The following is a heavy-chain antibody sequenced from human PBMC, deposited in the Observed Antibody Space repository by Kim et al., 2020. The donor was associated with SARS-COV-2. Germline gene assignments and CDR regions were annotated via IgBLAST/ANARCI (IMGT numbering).Heavy chain of an antibody. D-gene: IGHD2-15*01. Sequence: GGSLRLSCAASGFTFSNYWMTWVRQAPGKGLEWVANIKQDGNEKYYVDSVKGRFTISRDNAKNSLFLQMNSLRAEDTAVYYCATYSQGWGQGTLVTVSS. V-gene: IGHV3-7*01. J-gene: IGHJ4*02. CDR2: IKQDGNEK. CDR1: GFTFSNYW. CDR3: ATYSQG.